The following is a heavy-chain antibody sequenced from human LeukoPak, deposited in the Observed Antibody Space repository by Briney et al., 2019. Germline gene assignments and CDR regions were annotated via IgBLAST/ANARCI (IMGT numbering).Heavy chain of an antibody. CDR3: AKDPYGSGSYYKFGYFDY. J-gene: IGHJ4*02. D-gene: IGHD3-10*01. CDR2: ISGSGGST. Sequence: ASVKVSCKASGGTFSSYGMSWVRQAPGKGLEWVSAISGSGGSTYYADSVKGRFTISRDNSKNTLYLQMNSLRAEDTAVYYCAKDPYGSGSYYKFGYFDYWGQGTLVTVSS. CDR1: GGTFSSYG. V-gene: IGHV3-23*01.